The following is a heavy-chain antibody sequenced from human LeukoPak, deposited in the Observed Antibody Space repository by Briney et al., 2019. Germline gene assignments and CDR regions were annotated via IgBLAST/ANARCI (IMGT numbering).Heavy chain of an antibody. CDR1: GFTFSSYS. V-gene: IGHV3-21*01. Sequence: GGSPRLSCAASGFTFSSYSMNWVRQAPGKGLEWVSSISSSSSYIYYADSVKGRFTISRDNAKNSLYLQMNSLRAEDTAVYYCARSGSVVVVAATFPDYWGQGTLVTVSS. D-gene: IGHD2-15*01. J-gene: IGHJ4*02. CDR2: ISSSSSYI. CDR3: ARSGSVVVVAATFPDY.